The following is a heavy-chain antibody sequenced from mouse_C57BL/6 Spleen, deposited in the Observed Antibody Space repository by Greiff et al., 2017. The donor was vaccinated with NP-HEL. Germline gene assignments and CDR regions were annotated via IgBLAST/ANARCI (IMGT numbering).Heavy chain of an antibody. CDR2: ISSGGSYT. CDR3: ARIYYDSLAY. V-gene: IGHV5-6*02. D-gene: IGHD2-4*01. CDR1: GFTFSSYG. Sequence: DVKLVESGGDLVKPGGSLKLSCAASGFTFSSYGMSWVRQTPDKRLEWVATISSGGSYTYYPDSVKGRFTISRDNAKNTLYLQMSSLKSEDTAMYYCARIYYDSLAYWGQGTLVTVSA. J-gene: IGHJ3*01.